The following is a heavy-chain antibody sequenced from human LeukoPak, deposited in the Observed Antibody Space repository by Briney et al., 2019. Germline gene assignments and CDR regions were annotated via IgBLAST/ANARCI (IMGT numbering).Heavy chain of an antibody. J-gene: IGHJ5*02. V-gene: IGHV3-30*04. CDR3: AREGVLRFLEWPLKNWFDP. CDR2: ISYDGSNK. CDR1: GFTFSSYA. D-gene: IGHD3-3*01. Sequence: GGSLRLSCAASGFTFSSYAMRWVRQAPGKGLEWVAVISYDGSNKYYADSVKGRFTISRDNSKNTLYLQMNSLRAEDTAVYYCAREGVLRFLEWPLKNWFDPWGQGTLVTVSS.